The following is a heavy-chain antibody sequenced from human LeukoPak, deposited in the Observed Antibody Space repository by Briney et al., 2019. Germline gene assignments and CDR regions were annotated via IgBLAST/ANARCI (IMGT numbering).Heavy chain of an antibody. CDR1: GFTFSDYY. CDR3: ARDPHYDFWSGYHDY. CDR2: ISSSGSTI. D-gene: IGHD3-3*01. J-gene: IGHJ4*02. V-gene: IGHV3-11*01. Sequence: PGGSLRLSCAASGFTFSDYYMSWIRQAPGKGLEWVSYISSSGSTIYYADSVKGRFTISRDNAKNSLYLQMNSLRAEDTAVNYCARDPHYDFWSGYHDYWGQGTLVTVSS.